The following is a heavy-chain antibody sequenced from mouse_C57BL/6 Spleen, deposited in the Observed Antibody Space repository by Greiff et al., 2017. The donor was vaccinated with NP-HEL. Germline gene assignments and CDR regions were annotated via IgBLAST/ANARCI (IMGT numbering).Heavy chain of an antibody. D-gene: IGHD1-1*01. CDR1: GYTFTDYN. CDR2: INPNNGGT. Sequence: EVQLQQSGPELVKPGASVKIPCKASGYTFTDYNMDWVKQSHGKSLEWIGDINPNNGGTIYNQKFKGKATLTVDKSSSTAYMELRSLTSEDTAVYYCASPLYYGSSPHWYFDVWGTGTTVTVSS. V-gene: IGHV1-18*01. CDR3: ASPLYYGSSPHWYFDV. J-gene: IGHJ1*03.